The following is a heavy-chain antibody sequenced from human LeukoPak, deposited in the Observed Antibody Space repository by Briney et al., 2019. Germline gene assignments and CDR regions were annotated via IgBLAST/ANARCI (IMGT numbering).Heavy chain of an antibody. V-gene: IGHV1-8*01. J-gene: IGHJ5*02. D-gene: IGHD6-13*01. CDR2: MKPNSGNT. CDR3: ARRVAAAGTDWFDP. Sequence: ASVKVSCKASGYTFTCYDINWVRQATGQGLEWMGWMKPNSGNTGYAQKFQGRVTMTRNTSISTAYMELSSLRSEDTAVYYCARRVAAAGTDWFDPWGQGTLVTVSS. CDR1: GYTFTCYD.